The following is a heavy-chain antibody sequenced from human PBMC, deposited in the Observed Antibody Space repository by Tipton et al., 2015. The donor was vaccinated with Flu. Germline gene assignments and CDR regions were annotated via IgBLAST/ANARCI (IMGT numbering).Heavy chain of an antibody. D-gene: IGHD1-26*01. Sequence: GLVKPSETLSLTCTVSGGSISSYYWSWIRQPPGKGLEWIGYIYYSGSTNYNPSLKSRVTISVDTSKNQLSLKLSSVTAADTAVYYCARCRYSGSYYVAFDIWGQGTMVTVSS. J-gene: IGHJ3*02. CDR2: IYYSGST. V-gene: IGHV4-59*12. CDR3: ARCRYSGSYYVAFDI. CDR1: GGSISSYY.